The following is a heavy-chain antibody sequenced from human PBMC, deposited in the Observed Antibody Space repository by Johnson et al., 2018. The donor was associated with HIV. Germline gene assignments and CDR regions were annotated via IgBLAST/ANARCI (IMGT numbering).Heavy chain of an antibody. CDR1: GFTFDDYA. V-gene: IGHV3-9*01. CDR3: AKSLDRIAAAGTRGAFDI. J-gene: IGHJ3*02. Sequence: LVESGGGLVQPGRSLIPSCAASGFTFDDYAMHWVRQAPGKVLAWDSGIRWNSGSIGYVDSVKCRFTNSRDNAKNSLYLQMNSLRAEDTALYYCAKSLDRIAAAGTRGAFDIWGQGTMVTVSS. D-gene: IGHD6-13*01. CDR2: IRWNSGSI.